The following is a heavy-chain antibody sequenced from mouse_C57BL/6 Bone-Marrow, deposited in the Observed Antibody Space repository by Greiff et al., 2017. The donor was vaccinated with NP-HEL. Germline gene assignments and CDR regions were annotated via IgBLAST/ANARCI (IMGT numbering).Heavy chain of an antibody. D-gene: IGHD3-1*01. Sequence: QVQLQQPGAELVKPGASVKLSCKASGYTFTSYWMQWVKQRPGQGLEWIGEIDPSDGYTKYNQKFKGKATLTVDTSSSTAYMQLSSLTSADSAVYYCARSGYPWFAYWGQGTLVTVSA. CDR3: ARSGYPWFAY. CDR1: GYTFTSYW. CDR2: IDPSDGYT. V-gene: IGHV1-50*01. J-gene: IGHJ3*01.